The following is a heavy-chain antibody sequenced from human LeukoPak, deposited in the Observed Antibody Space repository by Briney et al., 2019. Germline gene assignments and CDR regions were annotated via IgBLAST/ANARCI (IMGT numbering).Heavy chain of an antibody. CDR3: ARVSGPMWFDP. J-gene: IGHJ5*02. CDR2: INHSGST. D-gene: IGHD7-27*01. CDR1: GGSFSGYY. Sequence: SETLSLACAVYGGSFSGYYWSWIRQPPGKGLEWIGEINHSGSTNYNPSLKSRVTMSVDTSKNRFSLKLSSVTAADTAVYYCARVSGPMWFDPWGQGTLVTVSS. V-gene: IGHV4-34*01.